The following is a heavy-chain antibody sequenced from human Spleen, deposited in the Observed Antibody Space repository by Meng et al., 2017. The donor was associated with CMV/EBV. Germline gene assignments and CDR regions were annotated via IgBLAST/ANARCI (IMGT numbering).Heavy chain of an antibody. V-gene: IGHV3-9*01. CDR2: ISWNSDTL. CDR3: AKDTSGGAAVGTLYYFDY. CDR1: GFTFDDYA. Sequence: SLKISCAAPGFTFDDYAMHWVRQAPGKGLEWVSGISWNSDTLGYADSVKGRFTISRDNAKNSLYLQMNSLRAEDTALYYCAKDTSGGAAVGTLYYFDYWGQGTLVTVSS. J-gene: IGHJ4*02. D-gene: IGHD6-13*01.